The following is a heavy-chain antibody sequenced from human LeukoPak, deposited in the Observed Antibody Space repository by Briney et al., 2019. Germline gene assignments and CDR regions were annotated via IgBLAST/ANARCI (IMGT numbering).Heavy chain of an antibody. J-gene: IGHJ5*02. CDR3: ARDCGYYYDSSGYGWFDP. Sequence: ASVKVSCKASGYTFTSYGISWVRQAPGQGLEWMGWISAYNGNTNYAQKLQGRVTMTTDTSTSTAYMELRSLRSDDTAVYYCARDCGYYYDSSGYGWFDPWGQGTLVTVSS. D-gene: IGHD3-22*01. CDR1: GYTFTSYG. V-gene: IGHV1-18*01. CDR2: ISAYNGNT.